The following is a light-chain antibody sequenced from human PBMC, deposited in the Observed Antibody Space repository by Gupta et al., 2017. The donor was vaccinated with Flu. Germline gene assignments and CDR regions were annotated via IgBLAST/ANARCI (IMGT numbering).Light chain of an antibody. Sequence: QSVLTQPPSVSGAPGQRVIISCTGSSSNSGAGYDVHWYQQLPGTAPKLLIYGNSNRPSGVPDRFSGSKSGTSASLAITGLQAEDEADYYCQSYDSSLSVSFGTGTKVTVL. V-gene: IGLV1-40*01. J-gene: IGLJ1*01. CDR2: GNS. CDR3: QSYDSSLSVS. CDR1: SSNSGAGYD.